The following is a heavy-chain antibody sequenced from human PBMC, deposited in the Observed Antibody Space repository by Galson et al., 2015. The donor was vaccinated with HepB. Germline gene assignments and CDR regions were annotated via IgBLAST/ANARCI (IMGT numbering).Heavy chain of an antibody. CDR2: IYYSGST. CDR1: GGSISSYY. CDR3: ARGGGWELFHYGMDV. Sequence: TLSLTCTVSGGSISSYYWSWIRQPPGKGLEWIGYIYYSGSTNYNPSLKSRVTISVDTSKNQFSLKLSSVTAADTAVYYCARGGGWELFHYGMDVWGQGTTVTVSS. J-gene: IGHJ6*02. D-gene: IGHD1-26*01. V-gene: IGHV4-59*01.